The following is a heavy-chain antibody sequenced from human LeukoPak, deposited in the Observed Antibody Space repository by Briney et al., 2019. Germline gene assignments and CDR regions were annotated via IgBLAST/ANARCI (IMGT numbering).Heavy chain of an antibody. CDR2: IRYDGSNK. CDR3: AKDAPPSTVVTQRHIDY. V-gene: IGHV3-30*02. Sequence: HPGGSLRLSCAASGFTFSSYWMSWVRQAPGKGLEWVAFIRYDGSNKYYADSVKGRFTISRDNSKNTLYLQMNSLRAEDTAVYYCAKDAPPSTVVTQRHIDYWGQGTLVTVSS. D-gene: IGHD4-23*01. CDR1: GFTFSSYW. J-gene: IGHJ4*02.